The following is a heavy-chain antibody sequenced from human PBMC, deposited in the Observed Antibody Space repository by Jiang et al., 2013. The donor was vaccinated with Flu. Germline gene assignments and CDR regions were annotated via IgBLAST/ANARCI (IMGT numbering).Heavy chain of an antibody. CDR2: MYWDDDK. Sequence: KPTQTLTLTCTVSGFSLTDSGVGVGWIRQSPGKSLEWLALMYWDDDKRYSPSLKSRLTITKDTSKNQVVLTMTNMDPVDTATYYCFLYGDYQYGLRYWGQGTLVTVSS. V-gene: IGHV2-5*02. CDR1: GFSLTDSGVG. CDR3: FLYGDYQYGLRY. J-gene: IGHJ4*02. D-gene: IGHD4-17*01.